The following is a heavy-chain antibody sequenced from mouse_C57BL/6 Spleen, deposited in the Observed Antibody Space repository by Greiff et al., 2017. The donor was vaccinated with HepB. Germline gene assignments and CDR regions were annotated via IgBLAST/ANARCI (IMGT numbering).Heavy chain of an antibody. CDR2: IDPSDSYT. CDR1: GYTFTSYW. D-gene: IGHD1-1*01. J-gene: IGHJ4*01. Sequence: QVQLQQSGAELVKPGASVKLSCKASGYTFTSYWMQWVKQRPGQGLEWIGEIDPSDSYTNYNQKFKGKATLTVDTSSSTAYMQLSSLTSEDSAVYYCARATTVVGAMDYWGQGTSVTVSS. V-gene: IGHV1-50*01. CDR3: ARATTVVGAMDY.